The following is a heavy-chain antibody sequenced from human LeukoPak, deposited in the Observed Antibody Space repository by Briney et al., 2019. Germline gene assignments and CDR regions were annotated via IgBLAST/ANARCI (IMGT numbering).Heavy chain of an antibody. J-gene: IGHJ4*02. CDR3: TRDQWLFDC. D-gene: IGHD6-19*01. V-gene: IGHV3-7*01. CDR2: IKLDGGEK. Sequence: PGGSLRLSCAASGFTFNNYWMSWVRQPPGKGLEWVANIKLDGGEKYYVDSVKGRFTISRDNAKNSLYLQMNSLRAVDTAVYYCTRDQWLFDCWGQGTLVTVSS. CDR1: GFTFNNYW.